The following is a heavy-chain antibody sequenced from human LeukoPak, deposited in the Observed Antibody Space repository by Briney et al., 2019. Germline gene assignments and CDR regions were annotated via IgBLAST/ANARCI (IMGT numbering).Heavy chain of an antibody. Sequence: ASVKVSCKASGYTFTSYGISWVRQAPGQGLEWMGWISAYNGNTNYAQKLQGRVTMTTDTSTSTAYMEPRSLRPDDTAVYYCARDPSSGWYTRPDYWGQGTLVTVSS. J-gene: IGHJ4*02. CDR2: ISAYNGNT. CDR3: ARDPSSGWYTRPDY. CDR1: GYTFTSYG. D-gene: IGHD6-19*01. V-gene: IGHV1-18*04.